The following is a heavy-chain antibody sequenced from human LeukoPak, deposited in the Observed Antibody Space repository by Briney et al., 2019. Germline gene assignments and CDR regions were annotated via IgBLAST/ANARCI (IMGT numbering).Heavy chain of an antibody. CDR3: ARRRGIAARAGYYYGMDV. V-gene: IGHV4-31*03. Sequence: SQTLSLACTVSGGSISSGGYYWSWIRQHPGKGLEWIGYIYYSGSTYYNPSLKSRVTISVDTSKNQFSLKLSSVTAADTAVYYCARRRGIAARAGYYYGMDVWGQGTTVTVSS. J-gene: IGHJ6*02. CDR1: GGSISSGGYY. CDR2: IYYSGST. D-gene: IGHD6-6*01.